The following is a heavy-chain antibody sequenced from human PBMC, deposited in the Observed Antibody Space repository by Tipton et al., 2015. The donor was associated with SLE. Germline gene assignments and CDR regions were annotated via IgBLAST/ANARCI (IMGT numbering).Heavy chain of an antibody. V-gene: IGHV4-59*11. CDR3: ATRGGSIFSSGWFDY. CDR2: IYYSGSI. J-gene: IGHJ5*01. Sequence: TLSLTCTVSGGSISSHYWSWIRQPPGKGLEWIGYIYYSGSISYNPSLKSRVTISVDTSKNQFSLKLSSVTAADTAVYYCATRGGSIFSSGWFDYWGQGTLVTVSS. CDR1: GGSISSHY. D-gene: IGHD6-19*01.